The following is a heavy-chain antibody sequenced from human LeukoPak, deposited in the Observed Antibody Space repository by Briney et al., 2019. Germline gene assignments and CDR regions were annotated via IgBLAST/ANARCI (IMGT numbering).Heavy chain of an antibody. CDR2: ISSDGGST. CDR3: ARGRQGAKTRYFDL. V-gene: IGHV3-64*01. CDR1: GIIFSNYA. D-gene: IGHD1-26*01. J-gene: IGHJ2*01. Sequence: GGSLRLSCAASGIIFSNYAMHWVRQGLGKGLECISTISSDGGSTYYANSVKGRFTISRDNSKNTRYLQMGSLRAEDMAVYYCARGRQGAKTRYFDLWGRGTRVTVSS.